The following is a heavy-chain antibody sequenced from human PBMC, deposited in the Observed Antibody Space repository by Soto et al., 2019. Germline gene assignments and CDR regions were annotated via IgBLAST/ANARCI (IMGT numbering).Heavy chain of an antibody. V-gene: IGHV4-59*08. CDR2: VHHSWGS. J-gene: IGHJ6*01. CDR1: GGSISSYY. CDR3: ARQGFGPLHGIVDV. Sequence: QVQLQESGPGLVKPSETLSLSCTVSGGSISSYYWSWFRQSPGKRMEWIGYVHHSWGSSYNPSLQSRVAISLGTSRSQFSLKVASVTAPDTAVYYCARQGFGPLHGIVDVWGQGTTVTVSS. D-gene: IGHD3-10*01.